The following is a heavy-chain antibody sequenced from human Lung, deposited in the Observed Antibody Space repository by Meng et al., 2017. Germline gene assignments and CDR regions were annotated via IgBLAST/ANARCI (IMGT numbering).Heavy chain of an antibody. Sequence: VHLVQSGPAVRKPGASVKVSCQASGYSFTNYGINWVRQAPGKGLEWMGWTSTYNSNRNYAQSLQGRVTMTTDTSTTTAYMELRSLTFDDTAVYYCARGRHCSSTTCYLSDSWGQGTLVTVSS. V-gene: IGHV1-18*01. CDR3: ARGRHCSSTTCYLSDS. J-gene: IGHJ4*02. CDR2: TSTYNSNR. CDR1: GYSFTNYG. D-gene: IGHD2-2*01.